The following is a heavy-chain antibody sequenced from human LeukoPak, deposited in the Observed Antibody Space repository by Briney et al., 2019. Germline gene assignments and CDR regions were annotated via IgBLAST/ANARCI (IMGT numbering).Heavy chain of an antibody. V-gene: IGHV1-69*05. CDR3: AREAIFGDRGAFDI. J-gene: IGHJ3*02. Sequence: SVNVSCKASGGTFSSYAISWVRQAPGQGLEWMGGIIPIFGTANYAQKLQGRVTITTDESTSTAYMELSSLRSEDTAVYYCAREAIFGDRGAFDIWGQGTMVTVSS. CDR2: IIPIFGTA. D-gene: IGHD3-3*01. CDR1: GGTFSSYA.